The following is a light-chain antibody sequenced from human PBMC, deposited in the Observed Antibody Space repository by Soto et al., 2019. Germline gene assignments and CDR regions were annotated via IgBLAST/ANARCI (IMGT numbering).Light chain of an antibody. CDR2: DVY. CDR3: SSFTTRSSYV. CDR1: SSDVGAYNY. J-gene: IGLJ1*01. V-gene: IGLV2-14*01. Sequence: QSALTQPASVSGSPGQSITISCTGTSSDVGAYNYVCWYQQHPGKAPKLMIWDVYNRPSGVSHRFSGSKSGNTASLTIFGLQAEDEADYYCSSFTTRSSYVFGTGTNSPS.